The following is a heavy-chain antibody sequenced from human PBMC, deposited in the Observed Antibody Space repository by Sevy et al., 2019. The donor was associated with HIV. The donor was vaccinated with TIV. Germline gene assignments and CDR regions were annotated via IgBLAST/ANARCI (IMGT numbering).Heavy chain of an antibody. J-gene: IGHJ4*02. CDR1: GGSISSNDHA. Sequence: SETLSLTCDVSGGSISSNDHAWSWIRQPPGKGLEWIAYVFHRGNSYRNPSLQSRVAISVNPSTNKFSLELTSVTVADTAVYYCVRECYYDSRTCGGPDIWGQGILVTVSS. D-gene: IGHD3-22*01. V-gene: IGHV4-30-2*01. CDR2: VFHRGNS. CDR3: VRECYYDSRTCGGPDI.